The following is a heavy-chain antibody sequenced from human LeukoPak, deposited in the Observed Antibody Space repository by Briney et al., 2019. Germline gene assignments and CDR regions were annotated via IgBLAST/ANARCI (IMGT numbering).Heavy chain of an antibody. CDR2: IYYSGST. CDR3: ARRSGGYYSSLDY. CDR1: GDSISSSNYY. J-gene: IGHJ4*02. V-gene: IGHV4-39*01. Sequence: PSETLSLTCTVSGDSISSSNYYWDWIRQPPGKGLEWIGSIYYSGSTYYNPSLKSRVTISVDTSNNQFSLKLSSVTAADTALYYRARRSGGYYSSLDYWGQGTLVTVSS. D-gene: IGHD3-22*01.